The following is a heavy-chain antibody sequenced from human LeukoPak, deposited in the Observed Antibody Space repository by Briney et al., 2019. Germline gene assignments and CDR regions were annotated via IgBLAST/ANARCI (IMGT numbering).Heavy chain of an antibody. D-gene: IGHD3-16*02. Sequence: SGTLSLTCSVSGDSITSYAWWSWVRQPPGKGLEWIGEIHLNGITNYNPSLKSRVTMSIDKSNNQFSLKLSSVTAADTAVYYCARDSLNDYVWGSYPSGYFQHWGQGTLVTVSS. CDR3: ARDSLNDYVWGSYPSGYFQH. V-gene: IGHV4-4*02. J-gene: IGHJ1*01. CDR2: IHLNGIT. CDR1: GDSITSYAW.